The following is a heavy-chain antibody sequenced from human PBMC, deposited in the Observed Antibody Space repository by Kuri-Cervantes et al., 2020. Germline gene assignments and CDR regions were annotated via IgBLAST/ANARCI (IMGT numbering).Heavy chain of an antibody. D-gene: IGHD2-2*03. CDR2: ISYDGSNK. Sequence: GGSLRLSYAASGFTFSSYGMHWVRQAPGKGLEWVAVISYDGSNKYYADSVKGRFTISRDNSKNTLYLQMNSLRVDDTALYYCARWIGGFDPWGQGTLVTVSS. CDR1: GFTFSSYG. J-gene: IGHJ5*02. V-gene: IGHV3-30*03. CDR3: ARWIGGFDP.